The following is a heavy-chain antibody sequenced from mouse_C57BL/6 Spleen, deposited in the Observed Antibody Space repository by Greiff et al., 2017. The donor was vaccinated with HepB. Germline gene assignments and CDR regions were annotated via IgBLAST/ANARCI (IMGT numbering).Heavy chain of an antibody. CDR1: GYTFTDYY. Sequence: QVQLQQSGAELVRPGASVKLSCKASGYTFTDYYINWVKQRPGQGLEWIARIYPGSGNTYYNEKFKGKATLTAEKSSSTAYMQLSSLTSEDSAVYFCARSLTGWYFDVWGTGTTVTVAS. CDR3: ARSLTGWYFDV. J-gene: IGHJ1*03. D-gene: IGHD4-1*01. V-gene: IGHV1-76*01. CDR2: IYPGSGNT.